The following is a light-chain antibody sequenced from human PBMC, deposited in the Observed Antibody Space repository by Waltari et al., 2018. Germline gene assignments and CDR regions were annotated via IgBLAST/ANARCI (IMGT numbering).Light chain of an antibody. J-gene: IGLJ2*01. CDR1: SSNLGVGYD. Sequence: QSVLTQPPSVSGAPGPRVHISCTGSSSNLGVGYDVHRYQQDPGTAPKLLIYDNNRRPSGVPDRFSGSKSGSSASLAITGLQPEDEADYYCQSFDSSLSAVVFGGGTKLTVL. CDR2: DNN. CDR3: QSFDSSLSAVV. V-gene: IGLV1-40*01.